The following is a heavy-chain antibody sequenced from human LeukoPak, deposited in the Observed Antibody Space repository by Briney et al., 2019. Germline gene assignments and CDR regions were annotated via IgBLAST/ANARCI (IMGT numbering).Heavy chain of an antibody. Sequence: GGSLRLSCAASGFTFSSYGMHWVRQAPGKGLEWVAVISYDGSNKYYADSVKGRFTISRDNSKNTLYLQMNSLRAEDTAVYYCAKTAGGLGDAFDIWGQGTMVTVSS. V-gene: IGHV3-30*18. D-gene: IGHD3-16*01. CDR1: GFTFSSYG. CDR3: AKTAGGLGDAFDI. CDR2: ISYDGSNK. J-gene: IGHJ3*02.